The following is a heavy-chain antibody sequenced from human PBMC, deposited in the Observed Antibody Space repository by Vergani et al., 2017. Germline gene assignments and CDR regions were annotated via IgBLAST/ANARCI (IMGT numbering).Heavy chain of an antibody. CDR3: VKDAGSYGNFFDS. CDR1: GFTFSTYA. J-gene: IGHJ4*02. CDR2: LTGGGGST. Sequence: EVQLLESGGSLKQPGGSVRLSCAASGFTFSTYAMHWVRQAPGKGLEWVSALTGGGGSTYYADSFKGRFIISRDNSRDTLYLQMNSLRPEDTATYYCVKDAGSYGNFFDSWGQGTLVTDSS. V-gene: IGHV3-23*01. D-gene: IGHD1-26*01.